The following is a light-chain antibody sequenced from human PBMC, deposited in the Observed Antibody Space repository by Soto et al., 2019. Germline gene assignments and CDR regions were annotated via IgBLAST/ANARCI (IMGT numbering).Light chain of an antibody. V-gene: IGLV2-8*01. Sequence: QSALTQPPSASGSPGQSVTISCTGTSSDVGGHNYVSWYQQHPGKAPKFMIYEVSKRPSGVPDRFSGSKSGNTASLTVSGLQAEDEADYYCSSYAGSDNYVFGTGTKLTVL. J-gene: IGLJ1*01. CDR1: SSDVGGHNY. CDR2: EVS. CDR3: SSYAGSDNYV.